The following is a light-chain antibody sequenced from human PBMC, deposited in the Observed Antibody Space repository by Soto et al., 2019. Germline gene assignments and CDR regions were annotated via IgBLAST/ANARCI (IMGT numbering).Light chain of an antibody. CDR1: QSINAH. V-gene: IGKV3-15*01. CDR2: GAS. CDR3: QQYNTWLWT. Sequence: EVVMTQSPATLSVSPGERVTLSCRASQSINAHLAWYQQKPGQAPRLLIHGASTRATGIPARFSGSGFGTEVILTISSLQSEDFAVYYCQQYNTWLWTFGQGTKVEIK. J-gene: IGKJ1*01.